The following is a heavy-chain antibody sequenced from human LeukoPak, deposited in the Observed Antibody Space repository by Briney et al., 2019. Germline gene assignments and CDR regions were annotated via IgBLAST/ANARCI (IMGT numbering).Heavy chain of an antibody. D-gene: IGHD3-22*01. CDR2: IYCSGRT. Sequence: PSETLSLTCSLSGHSISRIDSDRDWIRPPPGTGLEWIGTIYCSGRTYYSLFLNSRITMSVVTSSNQFSLNRRSVTAADTAVYYCARRCYNVGSGYLEWGQGALVSVSS. CDR1: GHSISRIDSD. V-gene: IGHV4-39*01. CDR3: ARRCYNVGSGYLE. J-gene: IGHJ1*01.